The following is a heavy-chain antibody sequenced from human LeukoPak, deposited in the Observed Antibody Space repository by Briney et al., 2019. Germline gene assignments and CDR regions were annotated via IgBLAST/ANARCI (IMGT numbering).Heavy chain of an antibody. CDR3: ARLSIVVVPAAISVFDP. Sequence: SETLSLTCTVSGGSISSSSYYWGWIRQPPGKGLEWIGSIYYSGSTYYNPSLKSRVTISVNTSKNQFSLKLSSVTAADTAVYYCARLSIVVVPAAISVFDPWGQGTLVTVSS. V-gene: IGHV4-39*01. CDR1: GGSISSSSYY. D-gene: IGHD2-2*02. J-gene: IGHJ5*02. CDR2: IYYSGST.